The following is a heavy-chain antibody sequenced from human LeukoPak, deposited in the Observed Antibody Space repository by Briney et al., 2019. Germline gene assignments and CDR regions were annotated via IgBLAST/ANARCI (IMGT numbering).Heavy chain of an antibody. J-gene: IGHJ4*02. CDR1: GYTLTELS. V-gene: IGHV1-24*01. CDR3: ATVFFPYSVVPFDY. CDR2: FDPEDGET. Sequence: ASVKVSCKVSGYTLTELSMHWVRQAPGKGLEWMGGFDPEDGETIYAQKFQGRVTMTEDTSTDKAYMELSSLRSEDTAVYYCATVFFPYSVVPFDYWGQGTLVTVSS. D-gene: IGHD2-21*01.